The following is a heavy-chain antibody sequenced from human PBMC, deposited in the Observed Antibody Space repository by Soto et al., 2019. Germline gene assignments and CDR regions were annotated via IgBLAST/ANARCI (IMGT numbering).Heavy chain of an antibody. J-gene: IGHJ4*02. CDR3: ASFAASSGYYSYYFDY. V-gene: IGHV1-69*01. CDR1: GGTFSSYA. Sequence: QVQLVQSGAEVKKPGSSVKVSCKASGGTFSSYAISWVRQAPGQGLEWMGGIIPIFGTANYAQKFQGRVTITADESTSTAYMELSSLRSEDTAVYYCASFAASSGYYSYYFDYWGQGTLVTVSS. CDR2: IIPIFGTA. D-gene: IGHD3-22*01.